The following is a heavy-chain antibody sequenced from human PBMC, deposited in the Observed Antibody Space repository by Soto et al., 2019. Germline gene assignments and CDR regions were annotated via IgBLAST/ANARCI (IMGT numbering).Heavy chain of an antibody. CDR3: ARGGALSTSWYWGDGLDS. Sequence: QVQLEQSGSEVKKSGSSVKVSCKASGYSFSSHAITWVRQAPGQGLEWMGGIIPVFGTPSYAQKFQGRVTISADKSMNTSYLDWMSLRFVDTAVYYCARGGALSTSWYWGDGLDSWGQGTQVTVSS. D-gene: IGHD6-13*01. CDR1: GYSFSSHA. J-gene: IGHJ4*02. CDR2: IIPVFGTP. V-gene: IGHV1-69*06.